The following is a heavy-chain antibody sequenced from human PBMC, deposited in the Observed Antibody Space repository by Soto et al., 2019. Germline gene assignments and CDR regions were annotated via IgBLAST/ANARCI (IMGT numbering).Heavy chain of an antibody. CDR2: TYYRSKWYN. CDR3: ARRVVPASKDYYYGRDV. V-gene: IGHV6-1*01. CDR1: GDSVSSNSAA. Sequence: SRTLSLTCAISGDSVSSNSAAWNWIRQSPSRGLEWLGRTYYRSKWYNDYAVSVKSRITINPDTSKNQFSLQLNSVTPEDTAVYYCARRVVPASKDYYYGRDVWGQGTTGTVSS. J-gene: IGHJ6*02. D-gene: IGHD2-2*01.